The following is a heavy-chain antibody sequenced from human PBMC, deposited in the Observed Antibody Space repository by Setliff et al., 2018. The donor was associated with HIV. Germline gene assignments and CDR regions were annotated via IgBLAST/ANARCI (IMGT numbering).Heavy chain of an antibody. D-gene: IGHD3-9*01. CDR3: ARLRYSVFDY. CDR1: GGSISTSY. Sequence: SVTLSLTCTVSGGSISTSYWNWIRQPPGKGLEWIAYIYISGTTNYNPSLKSRVTMSVDTSKNQFSLKLSSVTAADTAVYYCARLRYSVFDYWGHGTLVTVSS. J-gene: IGHJ4*01. CDR2: IYISGTT. V-gene: IGHV4-4*09.